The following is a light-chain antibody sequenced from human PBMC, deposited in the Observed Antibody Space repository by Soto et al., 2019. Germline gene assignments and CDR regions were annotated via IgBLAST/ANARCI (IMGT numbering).Light chain of an antibody. CDR3: QQRSDWPST. V-gene: IGKV3-11*01. J-gene: IGKJ4*01. CDR1: QSVSSY. CDR2: DAS. Sequence: EIVLTQSPATLSLSPGERATLSCRASQSVSSYLAWYQQKPGQAPRLLIYDASNRATGIPARLSGSGSGTEFTLTISSLEPDDFAVYYCQQRSDWPSTFGGGTKVQIK.